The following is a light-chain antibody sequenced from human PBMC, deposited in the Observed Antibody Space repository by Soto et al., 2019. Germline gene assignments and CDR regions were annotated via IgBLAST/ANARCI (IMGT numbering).Light chain of an antibody. CDR1: SSDVGGYNY. V-gene: IGLV2-8*01. J-gene: IGLJ1*01. CDR3: SSYAGSLYV. Sequence: QSALTQPPSASGSPGQSVTISCTGTSSDVGGYNYVSLYQQHPGKAPKLMIYEVSKRPSGVPERFSGSKSGNTASLTVSGLQAEDEADYYCSSYAGSLYVFGTGTKVTVL. CDR2: EVS.